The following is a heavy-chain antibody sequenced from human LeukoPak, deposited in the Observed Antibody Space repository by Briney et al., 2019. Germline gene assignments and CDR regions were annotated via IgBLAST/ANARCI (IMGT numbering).Heavy chain of an antibody. CDR1: GRSLNGHY. V-gene: IGHV4-34*01. CDR3: AKNGQSGFSFDP. D-gene: IGHD3-3*01. CDR2: GNESGGT. Sequence: SETLSLTCAVYGRSLNGHYWSWIRQPPGKGLEWIGEGNESGGTKFNPSLKSRVTISADTSKNQFSLKLSSVTAADTAVYYCAKNGQSGFSFDPWGQGTLVTVSS. J-gene: IGHJ5*02.